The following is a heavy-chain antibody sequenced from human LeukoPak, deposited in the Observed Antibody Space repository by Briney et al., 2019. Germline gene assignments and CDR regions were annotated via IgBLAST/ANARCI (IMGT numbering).Heavy chain of an antibody. CDR2: IYYSGST. CDR1: GGSISSSSYY. J-gene: IGHJ4*02. V-gene: IGHV4-39*07. Sequence: SETLSLTCPVSGGSISSSSYYWGWIRQPPGRGLEWIGSIYYSGSTYYNPSLKSRVTISVDTSKNQFSLKLSSVTAADTAVYYCARERYDFWSGSPFDYWGQGTLVTVSS. D-gene: IGHD3-3*01. CDR3: ARERYDFWSGSPFDY.